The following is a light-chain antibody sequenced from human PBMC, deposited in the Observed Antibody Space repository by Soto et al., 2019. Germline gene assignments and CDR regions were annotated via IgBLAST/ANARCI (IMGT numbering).Light chain of an antibody. CDR1: QNIRNY. Sequence: IQMTQSPSSLSASVGDIVTITCRTTQNIRNYLNWYQQKPGKAPKLLIYAASGLQSGVPSRFSASGSGTDFTLTISYLQPEDFAAYYCQQTYSVPATFGQGTKVDI. CDR2: AAS. J-gene: IGKJ1*01. V-gene: IGKV1-39*01. CDR3: QQTYSVPAT.